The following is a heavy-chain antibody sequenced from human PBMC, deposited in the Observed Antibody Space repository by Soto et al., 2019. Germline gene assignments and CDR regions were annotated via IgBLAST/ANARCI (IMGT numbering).Heavy chain of an antibody. CDR3: AKGDVLRYFDWLQPPNDAFDI. CDR2: ISGSGGST. CDR1: GFTFSSYA. V-gene: IGHV3-23*01. J-gene: IGHJ3*02. D-gene: IGHD3-9*01. Sequence: GGSLRLSCAAAGFTFSSYAMSWVRQAPGKGLEWVSAISGSGGSTYYADSVKGRFTISRDNSKNTLYLQMNSLRAEDTAVYYCAKGDVLRYFDWLQPPNDAFDIWGQVTMVTVSS.